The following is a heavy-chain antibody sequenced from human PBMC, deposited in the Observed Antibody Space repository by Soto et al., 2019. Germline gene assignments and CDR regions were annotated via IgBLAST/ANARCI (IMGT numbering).Heavy chain of an antibody. CDR3: ARLESATHGMDV. V-gene: IGHV3-33*01. CDR2: IWYDGSNK. J-gene: IGHJ6*02. Sequence: GGSLRLSCAASGFTFSSYGMHWVRQAPGKGLEWVAVIWYDGSNKYYADSVKGRFTISRDNSKNTLYLQMNSLRAEDTAVYYCARLESATHGMDVWGQGTTVTVSS. CDR1: GFTFSSYG.